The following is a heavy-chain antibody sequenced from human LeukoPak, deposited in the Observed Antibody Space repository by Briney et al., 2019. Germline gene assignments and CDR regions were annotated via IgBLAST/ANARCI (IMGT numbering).Heavy chain of an antibody. CDR1: GFTFSDYY. J-gene: IGHJ4*02. D-gene: IGHD1-26*01. CDR2: ISSSGSSI. CDR3: ARGGSDFAASDF. V-gene: IGHV3-11*01. Sequence: PGGSLRLSCAASGFTFSDYYMTWIRQAPGKGQEWVSYISSSGSSIYYADSVKGRFTISRDNAKNSLYLQMNSLRAEDAAVYYCARGGSDFAASDFWGQGTLVTVSS.